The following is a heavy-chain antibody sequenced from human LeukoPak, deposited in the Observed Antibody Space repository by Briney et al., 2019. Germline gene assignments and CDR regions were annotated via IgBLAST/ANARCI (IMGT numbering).Heavy chain of an antibody. CDR1: GYTFTSHA. D-gene: IGHD6-13*01. V-gene: IGHV1-3*01. CDR2: IHAGNGNT. J-gene: IGHJ4*02. Sequence: ASVKVSCKASGYTFTSHAIQWLRQAPGQRFEWMGWIHAGNGNTKYSQNFQDRVTITRDTSASTAYMELTSLRLEDTAVYYCARRTGATGIDFWGQGTLVTVSS. CDR3: ARRTGATGIDF.